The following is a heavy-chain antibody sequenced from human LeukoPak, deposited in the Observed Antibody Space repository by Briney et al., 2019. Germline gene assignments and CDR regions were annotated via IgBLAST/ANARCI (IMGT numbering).Heavy chain of an antibody. CDR1: GFTFSTYA. J-gene: IGHJ4*02. V-gene: IGHV3-23*01. CDR3: AKGTYYDILTGYPYFDY. Sequence: GGSLRLSCAASGFTFSTYAMSWVGQAPGKGLEWVSGISGSGGSTYYADSVKGRFTISRDNSKNTLYLQMNSLRAEDTAVYYCAKGTYYDILTGYPYFDYWGQGTLVTVSS. CDR2: ISGSGGST. D-gene: IGHD3-9*01.